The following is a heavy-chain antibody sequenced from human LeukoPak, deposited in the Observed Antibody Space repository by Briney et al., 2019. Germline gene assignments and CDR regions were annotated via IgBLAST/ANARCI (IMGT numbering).Heavy chain of an antibody. V-gene: IGHV3-33*01. CDR1: GFTFSSYG. CDR2: IWYDGSNK. Sequence: PGGSLRLSCAASGFTFSSYGMHWVRQAPGKGLEWVAVIWYDGSNKYYADSVKGRFTISRDNSKDTLYLQMNSLRAEDTAVYYCARDRYSSSWYQGSYYGMDVWGQGTTVTVSS. CDR3: ARDRYSSSWYQGSYYGMDV. D-gene: IGHD6-13*01. J-gene: IGHJ6*02.